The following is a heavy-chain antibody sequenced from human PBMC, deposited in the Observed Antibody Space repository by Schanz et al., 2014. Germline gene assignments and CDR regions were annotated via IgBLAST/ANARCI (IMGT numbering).Heavy chain of an antibody. CDR1: GYAFSDYG. CDR2: ISPYTGNT. J-gene: IGHJ4*02. Sequence: QVQLEQSGAEVKKPGASVKVSCKTSGYAFSDYGITWVRQAPGQGLQWMGWISPYTGNTNYAQTLQGRITLTTDTATSTAYMELRSLRSDDTAVYYCARDGVDAAAGGNYWGQGTLVTVSS. CDR3: ARDGVDAAAGGNY. V-gene: IGHV1-18*01. D-gene: IGHD6-13*01.